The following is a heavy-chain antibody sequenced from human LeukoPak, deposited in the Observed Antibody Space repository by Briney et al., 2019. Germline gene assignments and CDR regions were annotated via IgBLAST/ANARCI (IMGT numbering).Heavy chain of an antibody. CDR3: AKSRGGHDDY. CDR1: GFSFSSYC. CDR2: ISYDGSTN. Sequence: GGSLRLSCAASGFSFSSYCMLWVRRALGKGLVGVAVISYDGSTNYYADSAKGRFTISRDNSKNTLYLQMNSLRAEDTAVYYCAKSRGGHDDYWGQGTLVTASS. D-gene: IGHD2-15*01. V-gene: IGHV3-30*18. J-gene: IGHJ4*02.